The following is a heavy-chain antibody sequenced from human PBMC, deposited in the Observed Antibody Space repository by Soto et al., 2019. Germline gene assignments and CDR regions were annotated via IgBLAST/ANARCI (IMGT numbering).Heavy chain of an antibody. CDR2: NIPIFNTA. D-gene: IGHD2-2*01. CDR3: ARGLVVPAGIRYYYCGMDV. V-gene: IGHV1-69*06. CDR1: GGTFSNYA. J-gene: IGHJ6*02. Sequence: SVKVSCKASGGTFSNYAISWVRQAPGQGREWMGGNIPIFNTANYAQKFQGRVTITADKSTSTAYMELSSLRSEDTAVYYCARGLVVPAGIRYYYCGMDVWGQGTTVTVSS.